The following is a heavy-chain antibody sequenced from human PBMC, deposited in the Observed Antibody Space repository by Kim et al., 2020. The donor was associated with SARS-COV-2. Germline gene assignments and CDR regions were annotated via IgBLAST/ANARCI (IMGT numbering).Heavy chain of an antibody. V-gene: IGHV3-53*01. J-gene: IGHJ4*02. CDR3: AKERAGWTRDFDS. D-gene: IGHD3-3*01. Sequence: YYADSVKGRFIISRDKPKNTLFLQMNGLRAEDAAMYYCAKERAGWTRDFDSWGQGTLVTVSS.